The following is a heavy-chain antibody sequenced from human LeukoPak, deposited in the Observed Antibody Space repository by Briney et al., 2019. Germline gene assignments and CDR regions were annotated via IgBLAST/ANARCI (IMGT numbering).Heavy chain of an antibody. CDR3: ARVQRDGGNMYNWFDP. D-gene: IGHD4-23*01. J-gene: IGHJ5*02. CDR1: GFTFSSYE. V-gene: IGHV3-48*03. Sequence: PGGSLRLSCAASGFTFSSYEMNWVRQAPGKGLEWVSYISSSGSTIYYADSVKGRFTISRDNSKNTLYLQMNSLRAEDTAVYYCARVQRDGGNMYNWFDPWGQGTLVTVSS. CDR2: ISSSGSTI.